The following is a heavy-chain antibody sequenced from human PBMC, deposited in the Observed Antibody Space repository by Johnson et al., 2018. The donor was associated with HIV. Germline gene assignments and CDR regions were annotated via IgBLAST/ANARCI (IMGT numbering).Heavy chain of an antibody. CDR2: INSAGSET. CDR1: GFTFSTYW. J-gene: IGHJ3*02. D-gene: IGHD4-17*01. V-gene: IGHV3-74*03. Sequence: VQLVESGGGVVQPGRSLRLSCAASGFTFSTYWVHWVRQVPGEGLVWVARINSAGSETKYAESVKGRFTMTRENAKNTLYLQMNFLRAEDTAMYYCAREVAGDYGDSPGAFDIWGQGTMVTVSS. CDR3: AREVAGDYGDSPGAFDI.